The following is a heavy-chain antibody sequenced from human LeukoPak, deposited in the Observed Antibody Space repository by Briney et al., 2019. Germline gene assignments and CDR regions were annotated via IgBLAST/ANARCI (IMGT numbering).Heavy chain of an antibody. J-gene: IGHJ5*02. D-gene: IGHD3-10*01. CDR3: ATGYGSGSSHQNWFDP. CDR2: INPSGGST. CDR1: GYTFTSYY. V-gene: IGHV1-46*01. Sequence: ASVKVSCKASGYTFTSYYMHWVRQAPGQGLEWMGIINPSGGSTSYAQKFQGRVTMTRDTSTSTVYMELSSLRSEDTAVYYCATGYGSGSSHQNWFDPWGQGTLVTVSS.